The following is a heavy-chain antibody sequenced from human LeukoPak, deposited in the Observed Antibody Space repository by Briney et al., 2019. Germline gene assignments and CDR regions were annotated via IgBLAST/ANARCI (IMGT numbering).Heavy chain of an antibody. V-gene: IGHV3-7*01. CDR1: GFTFSSYW. Sequence: GGSLRLSCAASGFTFSSYWMSWVRQAPGKGLEWVANIKQDGSEKYYVDSVKGRFTTSRDNAKNSLYLQMNSLRAEDTAVYYCARDFWAPKAYGDYVSYYYYGMDVWGQGTTVTVSS. J-gene: IGHJ6*02. CDR3: ARDFWAPKAYGDYVSYYYYGMDV. D-gene: IGHD4-17*01. CDR2: IKQDGSEK.